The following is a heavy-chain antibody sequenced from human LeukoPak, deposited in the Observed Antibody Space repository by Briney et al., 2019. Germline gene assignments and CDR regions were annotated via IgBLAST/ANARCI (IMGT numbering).Heavy chain of an antibody. CDR3: ARDVGPPMTTVTRYYYYGMDV. CDR2: ISSSSSYI. V-gene: IGHV3-21*01. D-gene: IGHD4-11*01. CDR1: GFTFSSYS. J-gene: IGHJ6*02. Sequence: GGSLRLSCAASGFTFSSYSMNWVRQAPGKGLEWVSSISSSSSYIYYADSVKGRFTISRDNAKNSLYLQMNSLRAEDTAVYYCARDVGPPMTTVTRYYYYGMDVWGQGTTVTVSS.